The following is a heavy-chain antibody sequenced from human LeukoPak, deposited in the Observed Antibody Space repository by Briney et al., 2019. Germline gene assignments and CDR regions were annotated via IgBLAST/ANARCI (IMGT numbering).Heavy chain of an antibody. J-gene: IGHJ4*02. CDR3: AKGLKEWEHVGDY. CDR2: ISSSSSYI. D-gene: IGHD1-26*01. CDR1: GYTFSSYS. V-gene: IGHV3-21*01. Sequence: GGSLRLSCAASGYTFSSYSMNWVRQAPGKGLEWVSSISSSSSYIYYADSVKGRFTISRDNAKNSLYLQMNSLRAEDTAVYYCAKGLKEWEHVGDYWGQGTLVTVSS.